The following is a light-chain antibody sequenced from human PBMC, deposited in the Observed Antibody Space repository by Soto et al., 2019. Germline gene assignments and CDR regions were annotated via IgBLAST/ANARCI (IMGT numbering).Light chain of an antibody. J-gene: IGKJ5*01. CDR2: AAS. CDR3: QQSFSSPQIT. V-gene: IGKV1-39*01. CDR1: QSISNY. Sequence: DIQMTQSPSSLSASVGDRVTITCRASQSISNYLSWYQQKPGKAPKLLIYAASSLQSGVPSRFSGGGSGTDFTLTISSLQPEDFATYYCQQSFSSPQITFGQGTRWRL.